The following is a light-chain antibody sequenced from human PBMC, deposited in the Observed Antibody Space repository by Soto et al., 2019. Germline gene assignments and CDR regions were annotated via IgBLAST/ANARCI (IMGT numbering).Light chain of an antibody. Sequence: QSVLTQPASVSGAPGQCSTISFPGIRSDIGGDYYVPWYQHHPGTAPKLLISGNSNRPSGVADRFSGSKSGTSASLAITGLQAEDEADYYCQAYASSLSGGGVGGGTKLTVL. CDR2: GNS. CDR3: QAYASSLSGGG. J-gene: IGLJ2*01. V-gene: IGLV1-40*01. CDR1: RSDIGGDYY.